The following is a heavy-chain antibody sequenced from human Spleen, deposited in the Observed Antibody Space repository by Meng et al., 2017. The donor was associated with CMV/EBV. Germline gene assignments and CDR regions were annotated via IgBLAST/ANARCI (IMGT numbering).Heavy chain of an antibody. CDR3: ASQAGNFYY. CDR1: GFTFSSYS. CDR2: ISSSSSYI. Sequence: LRLSCAASGFTFSSYSMNWVRQAPGKGLEWVSSISSSSSYIYYADSVKGRFTISRDNAKNSLYLQMNSLRAEDTAVYYCASQAGNFYYWGQGTLVTVSS. J-gene: IGHJ4*02. D-gene: IGHD6-13*01. V-gene: IGHV3-21*01.